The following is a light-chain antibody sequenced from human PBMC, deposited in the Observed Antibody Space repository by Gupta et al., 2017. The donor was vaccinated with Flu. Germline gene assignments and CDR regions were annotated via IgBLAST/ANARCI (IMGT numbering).Light chain of an antibody. CDR2: AAS. J-gene: IGKJ1*01. Sequence: DIQMTQSPSSRSASVGDTVIITCRPSQSIANFLNWYQQKPGQVPRLLIHAASTLQNGVSSRFSGRASGTDYTPTIKNLEPEDFATYYCQQSYSVPWTFGRGTKV. V-gene: IGKV1-39*01. CDR1: QSIANF. CDR3: QQSYSVPWT.